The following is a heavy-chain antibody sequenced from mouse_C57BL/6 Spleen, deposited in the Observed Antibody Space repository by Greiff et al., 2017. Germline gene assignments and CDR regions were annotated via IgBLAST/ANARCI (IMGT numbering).Heavy chain of an antibody. J-gene: IGHJ4*01. V-gene: IGHV1-76*01. CDR2: IYPGSGNT. CDR3: AREGGPGSSYAMDY. D-gene: IGHD1-1*01. Sequence: QVQLQQSGAELVRPGASVKLSCKASGYTFTDYYINWVKQRPGQGLEWIARIYPGSGNTYYNEKFKGKATLTAEKSSSTAYMQLSSLTSEDSAVYVCAREGGPGSSYAMDYWGQGPSVTVSS. CDR1: GYTFTDYY.